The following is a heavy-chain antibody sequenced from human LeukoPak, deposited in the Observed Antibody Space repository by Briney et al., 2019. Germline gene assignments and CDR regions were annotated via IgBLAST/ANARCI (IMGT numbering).Heavy chain of an antibody. CDR1: GGSISNSTYY. V-gene: IGHV4-39*01. J-gene: IGHJ6*02. CDR2: IYYSGYT. CDR3: ARHSPGYYYYDMDV. Sequence: SETLSLTCIVSGGSISNSTYYWGWIRQPPGMGLEWIGSIYYSGYTYYNPSLKSRVTISVDTSKNQFSLKLSSVTAADTAVYYCARHSPGYYYYDMDVWGQGTTVTVSS.